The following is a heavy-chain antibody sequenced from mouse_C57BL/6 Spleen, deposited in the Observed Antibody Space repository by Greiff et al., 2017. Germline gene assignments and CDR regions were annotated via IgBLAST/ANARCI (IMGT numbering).Heavy chain of an antibody. D-gene: IGHD2-4*01. CDR3: ARDDYDGYAMDY. Sequence: QVQLQQSGAELARPGASVKLSCKASGYTFTSYGISWVKQRTGQGLEWIGEIYPRSGNTYYNEKFKGKATLTADKSSSTAYMELRSLTSEDSAVYFCARDDYDGYAMDYWGQGTSVTVAS. J-gene: IGHJ4*01. CDR2: IYPRSGNT. V-gene: IGHV1-81*01. CDR1: GYTFTSYG.